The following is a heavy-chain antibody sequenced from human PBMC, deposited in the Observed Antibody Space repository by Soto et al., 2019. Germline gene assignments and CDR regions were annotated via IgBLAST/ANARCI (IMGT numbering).Heavy chain of an antibody. J-gene: IGHJ3*02. Sequence: QVQLVQSGAEVKKPGASVKVSCKASGYTFTSYDINWVRQATGQGLEWMGWMNPNSGNKGYAQKFQGGVTLTRNTAISTAYMELSSLRSEDTAVYYCSRGINYYASGDGACDSWGQGTMVTVSS. D-gene: IGHD3-10*01. CDR1: GYTFTSYD. CDR2: MNPNSGNK. V-gene: IGHV1-8*01. CDR3: SRGINYYASGDGACDS.